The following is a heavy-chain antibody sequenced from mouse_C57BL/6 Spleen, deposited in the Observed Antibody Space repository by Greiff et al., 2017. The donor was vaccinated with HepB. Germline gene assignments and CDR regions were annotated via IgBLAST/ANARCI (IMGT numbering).Heavy chain of an antibody. J-gene: IGHJ3*01. CDR2: IDPENGDT. CDR1: GFNIKDDY. V-gene: IGHV14-4*01. CDR3: TLYYGFAY. D-gene: IGHD1-1*01. Sequence: EVQLQQSGAELVRPGASVKLSCTASGFNIKDDYMHWVKQRPEQGLEWIGWIDPENGDTEYASKFQGKATITADTSSNTAYLQLSSLTSEDTAVCYCTLYYGFAYWGQGTLVTVAA.